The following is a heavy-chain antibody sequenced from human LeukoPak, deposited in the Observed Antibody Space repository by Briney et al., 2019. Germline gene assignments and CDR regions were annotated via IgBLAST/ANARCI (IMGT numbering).Heavy chain of an antibody. CDR1: GGSFSGYY. CDR2: INHTGTT. Sequence: SETLSLTCVVSGGSFSGYYWSWVRQLPEKGLEWIGEINHTGTTNYNPSLKSRMTMSVDTSMNQFSLKVYSVTAADTAVYYCARGMASPTHYYYYMDVWGKGAAVTVS. D-gene: IGHD5-24*01. CDR3: ARGMASPTHYYYYMDV. V-gene: IGHV4-34*01. J-gene: IGHJ6*03.